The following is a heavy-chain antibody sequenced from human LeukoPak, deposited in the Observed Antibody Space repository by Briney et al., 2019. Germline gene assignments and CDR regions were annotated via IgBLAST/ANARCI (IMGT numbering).Heavy chain of an antibody. CDR1: GYTFTSYA. CDR3: ARGKRGFGEVEWFDP. J-gene: IGHJ5*02. Sequence: EASVKVSCKASGYTFTSYAMNWVRQAPGQGLEWMGWINTNTGNPTYAQGFTGRFVFSLDTSVSTAYLQISSLKAEDTAVYYCARGKRGFGEVEWFDPWGQGTLVTVSS. V-gene: IGHV7-4-1*02. CDR2: INTNTGNP. D-gene: IGHD3-10*01.